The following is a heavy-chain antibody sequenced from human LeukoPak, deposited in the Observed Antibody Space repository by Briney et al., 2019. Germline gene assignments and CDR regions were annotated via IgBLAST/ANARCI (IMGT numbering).Heavy chain of an antibody. Sequence: GGSLRLSCAASGFTFSSYWMSWVRQAPGKGLEWVANIKQDGSEKYYVDSVRGRFTISRDNAKNSLYLQMNSLRAEDTAVYYCARTSMDYGDYEVRYYYYYYMDVWGKGTTVTVSS. CDR1: GFTFSSYW. CDR3: ARTSMDYGDYEVRYYYYYYMDV. V-gene: IGHV3-7*01. CDR2: IKQDGSEK. J-gene: IGHJ6*03. D-gene: IGHD4-17*01.